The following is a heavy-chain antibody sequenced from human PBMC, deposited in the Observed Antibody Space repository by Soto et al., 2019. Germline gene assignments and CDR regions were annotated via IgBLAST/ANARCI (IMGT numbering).Heavy chain of an antibody. J-gene: IGHJ4*02. V-gene: IGHV3-30-3*01. CDR3: ARDLYCSGCRCYSDTAFPPPLVY. D-gene: IGHD2-15*01. CDR2: ISYDGSNK. CDR1: GFTFSSYA. Sequence: SLRLSCAASGFTFSSYAMHWVRQAPGKGLEWVAVISYDGSNKYYADSVKGRFTISRDNSKNTPYLQMDSLRAEDTAVYYCARDLYCSGCRCYSDTAFPPPLVYWGQGTLVTVS.